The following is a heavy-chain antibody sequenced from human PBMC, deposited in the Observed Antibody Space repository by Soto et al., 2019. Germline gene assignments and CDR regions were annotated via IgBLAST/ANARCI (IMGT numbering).Heavy chain of an antibody. D-gene: IGHD2-8*01. CDR2: ISSSSSSM. CDR1: GFTFSSYS. Sequence: GGSLRLSCATSGFTFSSYSMNWVRQAPGKGLEWVSYISSSSSSMYYADSVKGRFTISRDNAKNSLYLQMNSLRAEDTAVYYCASRGVYYPYYMDVWGKGTTVTVSS. V-gene: IGHV3-48*01. CDR3: ASRGVYYPYYMDV. J-gene: IGHJ6*03.